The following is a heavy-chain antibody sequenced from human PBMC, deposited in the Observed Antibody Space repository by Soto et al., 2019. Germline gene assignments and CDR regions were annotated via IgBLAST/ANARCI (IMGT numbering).Heavy chain of an antibody. V-gene: IGHV1-18*01. CDR1: GYTFTSYG. D-gene: IGHD3-22*01. CDR2: ISAYNGNT. CDR3: ARTEYYYDSSGYPQH. Sequence: ASVKVSCKASGYTFTSYGISWVRQAPGQGLEWMGWISAYNGNTNYAQKLQGRVTMTTDTSTSTAYMELRSLRSDDTAVYYCARTEYYYDSSGYPQHWGQGTQVTVSS. J-gene: IGHJ1*01.